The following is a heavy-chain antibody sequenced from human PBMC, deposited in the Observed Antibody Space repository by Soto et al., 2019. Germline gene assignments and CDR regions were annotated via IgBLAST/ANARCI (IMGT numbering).Heavy chain of an antibody. CDR2: IRSKAYGGTT. J-gene: IGHJ6*04. CDR1: GFTFGDYA. CDR3: TRDLLAARPDYYYGMGV. V-gene: IGHV3-49*03. Sequence: CLRLSSTASGFTFGDYAMSWFRQAPGKGLEWVGFIRSKAYGGTTEYAASVKGRFTISRDDSKSIAYLQMNSLKTEDTAVYYCTRDLLAARPDYYYGMGVWGKGTTVTVFS. D-gene: IGHD6-6*01.